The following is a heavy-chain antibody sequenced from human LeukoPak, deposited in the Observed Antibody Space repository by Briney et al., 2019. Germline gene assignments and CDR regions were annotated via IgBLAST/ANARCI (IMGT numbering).Heavy chain of an antibody. V-gene: IGHV4-59*01. Sequence: PSETLSLTCTVSGGSISSYYWSWIRQPPGKGLEWIGYIYYSGSTNHNPSLKSRVTISVDTSKNQFSLKLSSVTAADTAVYYCARLRFSSSWYWDYWGQGTLVTVSS. J-gene: IGHJ4*02. D-gene: IGHD6-13*01. CDR1: GGSISSYY. CDR2: IYYSGST. CDR3: ARLRFSSSWYWDY.